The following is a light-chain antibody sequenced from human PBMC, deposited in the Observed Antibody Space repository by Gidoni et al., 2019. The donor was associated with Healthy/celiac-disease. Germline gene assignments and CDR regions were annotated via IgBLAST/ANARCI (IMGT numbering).Light chain of an antibody. CDR1: QSVSRY. J-gene: IGKJ3*01. V-gene: IGKV3-11*01. CDR3: QQRSNWPFT. CDR2: DAS. Sequence: EIVWTQSPATLSLSPAERATLSCRASQSVSRYLAWYQQKPGQAPRLHIYDASNRATGIPARFSGSGSGTDFTLTISSLEPEDFAVYYCQQRSNWPFTFGHGTKVDIK.